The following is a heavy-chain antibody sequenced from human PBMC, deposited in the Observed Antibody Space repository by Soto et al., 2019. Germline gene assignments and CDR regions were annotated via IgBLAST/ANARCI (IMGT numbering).Heavy chain of an antibody. CDR3: ARFGIQGDYDSRHDAFDI. Sequence: PGESLKISCKGSGYSFTSYWISWVRQMPGKGLEWMGRIDPSDSYTNYSPSFQGHVTISADKSISTAYLQWSSLKVSDTAMYYCARFGIQGDYDSRHDAFDIWGQGTMVTVSS. D-gene: IGHD4-17*01. CDR2: IDPSDSYT. CDR1: GYSFTSYW. J-gene: IGHJ3*02. V-gene: IGHV5-10-1*01.